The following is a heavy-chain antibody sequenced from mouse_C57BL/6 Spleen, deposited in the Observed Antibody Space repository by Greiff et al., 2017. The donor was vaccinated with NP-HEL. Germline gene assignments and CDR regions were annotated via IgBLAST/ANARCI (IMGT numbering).Heavy chain of an antibody. CDR1: GYTFTSHW. CDR3: ASSSTMGFAY. J-gene: IGHJ3*01. D-gene: IGHD2-1*01. CDR2: IFPGSGST. Sequence: VQLVESGPELVRPGASVKISCKAPGYTFTSHWMQWVRQRPGQGLEWIGEIFPGSGSTYYTEKFKGKATLTVDTSSSTAYMQLSSLKSDDSAVYVCASSSTMGFAYWGQGTLVTVSA. V-gene: IGHV1-56*01.